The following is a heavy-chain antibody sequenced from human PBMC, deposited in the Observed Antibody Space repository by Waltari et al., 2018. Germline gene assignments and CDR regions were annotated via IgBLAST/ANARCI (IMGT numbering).Heavy chain of an antibody. CDR3: ARDGVRGYDFGNY. D-gene: IGHD3-3*01. CDR1: GFTFSSYW. V-gene: IGHV3-7*01. CDR2: IKQDGSEK. Sequence: EVQLVESGGGLVQPGGSLRLSCAASGFTFSSYWMSWVRQAPGKGLEWVANIKQDGSEKYYVDSVKGRFTISRDNAKNSLYLQMNSLRAEDTAVYYCARDGVRGYDFGNYWGQGTLVTVSS. J-gene: IGHJ4*02.